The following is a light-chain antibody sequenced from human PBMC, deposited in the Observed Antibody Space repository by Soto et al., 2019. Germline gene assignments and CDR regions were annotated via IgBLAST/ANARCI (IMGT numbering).Light chain of an antibody. Sequence: QSALTQPASVSGSPGQSITISCTGTSSDVGSYSLISWYQQQPGKAPKLVIYGASERPSGVSDRFSGSKSGNTASLTISGLQPEDEADYYCCSYAGSSSVVFGTGTKVTVL. J-gene: IGLJ1*01. CDR2: GAS. V-gene: IGLV2-23*01. CDR1: SSDVGSYSL. CDR3: CSYAGSSSVV.